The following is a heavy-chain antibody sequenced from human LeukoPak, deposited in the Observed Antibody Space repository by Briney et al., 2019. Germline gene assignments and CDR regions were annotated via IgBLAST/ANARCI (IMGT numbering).Heavy chain of an antibody. CDR2: HIPFFGTA. D-gene: IGHD3-22*01. Sequence: ASVKVLCKASGGPFRHYAIRWVPQAPGKGLEWMGGHIPFFGTANYAQKFQGRVTITADESTSTAYMELSSLRSEDTAVYYFARAESEEYYYDSSGYWSYWGQGTLVTVSS. V-gene: IGHV1-69*01. CDR1: GGPFRHYA. CDR3: ARAESEEYYYDSSGYWSY. J-gene: IGHJ4*02.